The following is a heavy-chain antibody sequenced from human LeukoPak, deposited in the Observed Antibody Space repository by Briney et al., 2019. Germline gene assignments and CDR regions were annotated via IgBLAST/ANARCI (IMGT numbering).Heavy chain of an antibody. Sequence: GGSLRLSCAASGFIFSTYGIHWVRQAPGKGLEWVAVISNDGSNKYYADSVKGRFTISRDNSKNTLYLQMDSLRAEDTAVYYCVRYCNGGSCYRAAFDVWGPGTMVTVSS. J-gene: IGHJ3*01. CDR2: ISNDGSNK. D-gene: IGHD2-15*01. CDR3: VRYCNGGSCYRAAFDV. CDR1: GFIFSTYG. V-gene: IGHV3-30*03.